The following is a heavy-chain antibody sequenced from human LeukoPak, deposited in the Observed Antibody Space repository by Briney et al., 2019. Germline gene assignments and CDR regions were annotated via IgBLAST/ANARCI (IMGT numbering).Heavy chain of an antibody. D-gene: IGHD6-13*01. CDR2: INHSGST. CDR1: GGSFSGYY. Sequence: SETLSLTCAVYGGSFSGYYWSWIRQPPGKGLEWIGEINHSGSTNYNPSLKSRVTISVDTSKNQFSLTLSSVPAADTALYYCARVGFSSSWYVSYLFDPWGQGTLVPVSS. V-gene: IGHV4-34*01. CDR3: ARVGFSSSWYVSYLFDP. J-gene: IGHJ5*02.